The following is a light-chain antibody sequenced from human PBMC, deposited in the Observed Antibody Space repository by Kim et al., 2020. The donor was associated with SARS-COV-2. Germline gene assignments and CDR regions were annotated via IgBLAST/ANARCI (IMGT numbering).Light chain of an antibody. J-gene: IGKJ1*01. V-gene: IGKV3-20*01. CDR3: QQYADSSPT. CDR2: GIS. Sequence: SQGERTTPSCRASQSVSSIHLAWYQQKPGQTPRLIIYGISTRATGIPDRFSGSGSGTDFTLTISRLEPEDFAVYYCQQYADSSPTFGQGTKVDIK. CDR1: QSVSSIH.